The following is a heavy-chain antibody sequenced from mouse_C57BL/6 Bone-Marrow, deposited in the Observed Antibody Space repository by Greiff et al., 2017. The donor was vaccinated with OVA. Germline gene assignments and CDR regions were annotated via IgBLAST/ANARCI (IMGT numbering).Heavy chain of an antibody. V-gene: IGHV14-4*01. D-gene: IGHD2-2*01. CDR3: TTWLRRS. Sequence: EVQLKESGAELVRPGASVKLSCTASGFTIKDDYMHWVKQRPEQGLEWIGWIDPENGDTEYASKFQGKATITADTSSNTAYLQLSSLTSEDTAVYYCTTWLRRSGGQGTTLTVSS. J-gene: IGHJ2*01. CDR1: GFTIKDDY. CDR2: IDPENGDT.